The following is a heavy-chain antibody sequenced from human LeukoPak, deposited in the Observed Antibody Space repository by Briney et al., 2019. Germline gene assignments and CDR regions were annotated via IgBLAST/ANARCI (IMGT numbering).Heavy chain of an antibody. J-gene: IGHJ3*02. CDR2: IDQSGGRN. Sequence: GGSLRLSCAASGFTFSRFWMNWVRQAPGRGLEWVANIDQSGGRNNYVDSVKGRFTISRDNAKNSLFLEMSSLRADDTAVYFSARDVEGGTFDIWGQGTTVTVSS. CDR1: GFTFSRFW. CDR3: ARDVEGGTFDI. V-gene: IGHV3-7*05. D-gene: IGHD3-16*01.